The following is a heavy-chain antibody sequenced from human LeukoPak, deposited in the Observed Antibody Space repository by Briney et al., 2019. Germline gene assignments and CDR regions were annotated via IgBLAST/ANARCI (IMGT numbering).Heavy chain of an antibody. V-gene: IGHV1-46*01. CDR2: INPSGGST. CDR1: GYTFTSYY. D-gene: IGHD3-10*01. J-gene: IGHJ3*02. CDR3: ARAYYGAGAFDI. Sequence: ASVKVSCKASGYTFTSYYMHWVRQAPGQGLEWTGIINPSGGSTSYAQKFQGRVTMTRDMSTSTVYMELSSLRSEDTAVYYCARAYYGAGAFDIWGQGTMVTVSS.